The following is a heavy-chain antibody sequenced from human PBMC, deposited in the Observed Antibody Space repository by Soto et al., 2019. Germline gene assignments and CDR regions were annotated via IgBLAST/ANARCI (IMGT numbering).Heavy chain of an antibody. CDR2: IYHTGST. D-gene: IGHD2-8*02. CDR3: ARGKITGLFDY. V-gene: IGHV4-30-4*01. CDR1: GGSMSRGDYY. Sequence: SETLSLTCTVSGGSMSRGDYYWSWIRQPPGKGLEWIGFIYHTGSTYYSPSLKNRVAISVDTSKNQFSLKLTSVTAADTAVYYCARGKITGLFDYWGQGTLVTVSS. J-gene: IGHJ4*02.